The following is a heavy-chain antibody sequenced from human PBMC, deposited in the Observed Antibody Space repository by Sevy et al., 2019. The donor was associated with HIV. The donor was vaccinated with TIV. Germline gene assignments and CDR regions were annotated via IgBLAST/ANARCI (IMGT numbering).Heavy chain of an antibody. V-gene: IGHV3-30-3*01. J-gene: IGHJ6*02. Sequence: GGSLRLSCAASGFTFSSYAMHWVRQAPGKGLEWVAVISYDGSNKYYADSVKGRFTISRDNSKNTLYLQMNSLRAEDXXXXXXXXXXXXXXXXXXXXXXRYGMDVWGQGTTVTVSS. CDR1: GFTFSSYA. CDR2: ISYDGSNK. CDR3: XXXXXXXXXXXXXXXXRYGMDV.